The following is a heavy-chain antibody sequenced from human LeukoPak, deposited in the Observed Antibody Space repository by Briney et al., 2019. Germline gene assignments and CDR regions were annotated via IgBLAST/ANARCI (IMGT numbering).Heavy chain of an antibody. Sequence: GGSLRLSCAASGFTFSSSWMTWVRQAPGKGLEWVANIREDGTEKNYVDSVKGRFTISRDNAKNSLFLQMSNLRDDDTAIYYCARHVGISFWGPGTLVTVSS. D-gene: IGHD7-27*01. CDR3: ARHVGISF. CDR1: GFTFSSSW. J-gene: IGHJ4*02. CDR2: IREDGTEK. V-gene: IGHV3-7*01.